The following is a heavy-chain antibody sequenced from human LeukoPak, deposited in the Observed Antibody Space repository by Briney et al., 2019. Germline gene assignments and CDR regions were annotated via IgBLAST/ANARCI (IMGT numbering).Heavy chain of an antibody. Sequence: GGSLRLSCAASGFTFTNSAMSWVRQAPGTGLEWVSTISGSGGNTYYADSVKGRFTISRDNSKNTLYLQMNSLRAEDTAVYYYAREQRSIFGVVINDYWGQGTLVTVSS. J-gene: IGHJ4*02. CDR3: AREQRSIFGVVINDY. V-gene: IGHV3-23*01. D-gene: IGHD3-3*01. CDR1: GFTFTNSA. CDR2: ISGSGGNT.